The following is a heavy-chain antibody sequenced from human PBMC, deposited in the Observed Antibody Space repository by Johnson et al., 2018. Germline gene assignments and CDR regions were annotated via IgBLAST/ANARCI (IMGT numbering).Heavy chain of an antibody. Sequence: QVQLVQSGAEVKKPGASVKISCKASGYTFTTYYLHWVRQAPGQGLEWMGIIYPSDGNTGYTQKFRGRVTMTRDTSTNTVYMEMSSLTSEDTAIYYCTREPSNSYYFDYWGQGTLVTVSS. CDR2: IYPSDGNT. D-gene: IGHD2-2*01. V-gene: IGHV1-46*01. CDR3: TREPSNSYYFDY. CDR1: GYTFTTYY. J-gene: IGHJ4*02.